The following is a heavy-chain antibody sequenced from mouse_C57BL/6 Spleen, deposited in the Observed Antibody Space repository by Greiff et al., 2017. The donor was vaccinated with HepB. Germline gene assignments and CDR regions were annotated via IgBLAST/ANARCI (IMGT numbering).Heavy chain of an antibody. CDR2: IYPGSGNT. D-gene: IGHD3-2*02. CDR1: GYTFTDYY. V-gene: IGHV1-76*01. Sequence: QVQLKQSGAELVRPGASVKLSCKASGYTFTDYYINWVKQRPGQGLEWIARIYPGSGNTYYNEKFKGKATLTAEKSSSTAYMQLSSLTSEDSAVYFCASHRQLRFYAMDYWGQGTSVTVSS. CDR3: ASHRQLRFYAMDY. J-gene: IGHJ4*01.